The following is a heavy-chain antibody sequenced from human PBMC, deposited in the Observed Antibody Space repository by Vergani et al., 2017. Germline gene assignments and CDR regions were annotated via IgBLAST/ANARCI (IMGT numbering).Heavy chain of an antibody. D-gene: IGHD6-19*01. CDR2: IYSGGST. CDR3: AKASGGAVALFDY. CDR1: GFTVSSNY. V-gene: IGHV3-66*01. Sequence: EVQVVETGGGLVQPGGSLRLSCAASGFTVSSNYMSWVRQAPGKGLEWVSVIYSGGSTYYADSVKGRFIISRDNSKNTLYLQMNSLRAEDTAVYYCAKASGGAVALFDYWGQGTLVTVSS. J-gene: IGHJ4*02.